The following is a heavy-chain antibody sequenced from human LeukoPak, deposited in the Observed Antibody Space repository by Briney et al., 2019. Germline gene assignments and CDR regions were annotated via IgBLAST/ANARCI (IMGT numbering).Heavy chain of an antibody. CDR2: IIPILGIA. CDR1: GGTFSSYA. V-gene: IGHV1-69*04. J-gene: IGHJ5*02. Sequence: SVKVSCKASGGTFSSYAISWVRQAPGQGLEWMGRIIPILGIANYAQKFQGRVTITADKSTSTAYMELSSLRSEDTAVYYCASNPSGTTGAWFDPWGQGTLVTVSS. D-gene: IGHD1-7*01. CDR3: ASNPSGTTGAWFDP.